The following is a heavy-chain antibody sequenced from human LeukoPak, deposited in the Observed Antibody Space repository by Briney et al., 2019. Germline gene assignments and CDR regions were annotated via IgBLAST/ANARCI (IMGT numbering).Heavy chain of an antibody. Sequence: ASVKVSCKASTYTFTRYGISWVRQAPGQGLEWMGWINPYNGNTNYVQKLQGRVTMTTETSTSTAYMELRSLRSDDTAVYYCARVAAADYFDYWGQGTLVTVSS. CDR3: ARVAAADYFDY. J-gene: IGHJ4*02. V-gene: IGHV1-18*01. CDR1: TYTFTRYG. D-gene: IGHD6-13*01. CDR2: INPYNGNT.